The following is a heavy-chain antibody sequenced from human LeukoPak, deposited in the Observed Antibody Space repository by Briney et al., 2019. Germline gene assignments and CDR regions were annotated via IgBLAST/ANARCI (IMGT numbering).Heavy chain of an antibody. J-gene: IGHJ5*02. Sequence: ASVTVSCKASGYTFTGYYMHWVRQAPGQGLEWMGWINPNSGGTNYAQKFQGRVTMTRDTSISTAYMELSRLRSDDTAVYYCARVTAAAGTRGWFDPWGQGTLVTVSS. CDR1: GYTFTGYY. CDR3: ARVTAAAGTRGWFDP. CDR2: INPNSGGT. V-gene: IGHV1-2*02. D-gene: IGHD6-13*01.